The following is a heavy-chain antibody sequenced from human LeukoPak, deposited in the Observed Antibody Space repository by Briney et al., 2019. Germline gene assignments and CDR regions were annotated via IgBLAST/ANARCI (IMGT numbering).Heavy chain of an antibody. D-gene: IGHD2-2*01. V-gene: IGHV3-30-3*01. J-gene: IGHJ6*03. Sequence: QSGGSLRLSCAASGFTFSSYAMHWVRQAPGKGLEWVAVISYDGSNKYYADSVKGRFTISRDNSKNTLYLQMNSLRAEDTAVYYCARDQRPVPAAISYYYYYYYMDVWGKGTTVTVSS. CDR3: ARDQRPVPAAISYYYYYYYMDV. CDR2: ISYDGSNK. CDR1: GFTFSSYA.